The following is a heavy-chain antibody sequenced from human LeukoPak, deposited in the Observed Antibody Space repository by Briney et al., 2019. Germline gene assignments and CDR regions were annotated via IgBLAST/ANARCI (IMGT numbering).Heavy chain of an antibody. V-gene: IGHV4-30-2*01. CDR2: IYQSGNT. Sequence: SETLSLTCTVSGGSISSGGYYWSWIRQPPGKGLEWIGYIYQSGNTYYNPSLDSRVTISVDRSKSQFSLRLSSVTAADTAVYYCARRGGYDSFDNWGQGTLVTVSS. CDR1: GGSISSGGYY. D-gene: IGHD5-12*01. J-gene: IGHJ4*02. CDR3: ARRGGYDSFDN.